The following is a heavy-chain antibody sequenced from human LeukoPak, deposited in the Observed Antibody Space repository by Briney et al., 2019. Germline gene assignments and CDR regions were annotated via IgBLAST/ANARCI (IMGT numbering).Heavy chain of an antibody. J-gene: IGHJ4*02. CDR1: GYTFTSYG. CDR2: ISAYNGNT. V-gene: IGHV1-18*01. D-gene: IGHD3-22*01. Sequence: ASVKVSCKASGYTFTSYGISWVRQAPGQGLEWMGWISAYNGNTNYAQKLQGRVTMTTDTSTSTAYMELRSLRSDDTAVYYCARAQYYYDSSGYYYPYWGQGTLVTVSS. CDR3: ARAQYYYDSSGYYYPY.